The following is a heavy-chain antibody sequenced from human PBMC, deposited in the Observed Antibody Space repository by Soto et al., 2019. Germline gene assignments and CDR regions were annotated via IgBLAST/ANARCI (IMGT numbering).Heavy chain of an antibody. CDR1: IYTVTRYA. D-gene: IGHD5-18*01. CDR3: ARGPIEALVSWFDP. V-gene: IGHV1-8*01. J-gene: IGHJ5*02. CDR2: MNHNSGNP. Sequence: LQVSCAGCIYTVTRYAIYYVRQGPEQGLEWVGWMNHNSGNPGDAQKFQGRVTMTRNTSKSTAYMELSSLRSEDTAVYYCARGPIEALVSWFDPWGQGTLVNV.